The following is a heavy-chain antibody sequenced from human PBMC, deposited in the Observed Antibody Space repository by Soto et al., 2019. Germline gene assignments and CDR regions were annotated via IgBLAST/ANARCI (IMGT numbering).Heavy chain of an antibody. J-gene: IGHJ5*02. CDR2: INVGNGGT. CDR3: ATDRGGYCSGGSCPEAWFDP. Sequence: QVQLVQSGAEEKKPGASVKVSCKASGYTFTTYPMNWLRQAPGQRPEWMGWINVGNGGTKYSQKFQGRVSITRDTSASTAYMQLIGLRSDDTAVYYCATDRGGYCSGGSCPEAWFDPWGQGTLVTVTS. V-gene: IGHV1-3*05. D-gene: IGHD2-15*01. CDR1: GYTFTTYP.